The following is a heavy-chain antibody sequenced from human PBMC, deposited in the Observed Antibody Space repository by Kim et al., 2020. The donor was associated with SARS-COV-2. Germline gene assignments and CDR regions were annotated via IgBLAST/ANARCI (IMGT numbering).Heavy chain of an antibody. D-gene: IGHD6-6*01. CDR2: ISYDGSNK. CDR3: ARGWLRYSSSGVSDY. Sequence: GGSLRLSCAASGFTFSSYAMHWVRQAPGKGLEWVAVISYDGSNKYYADSVKGRFTISRDNSKNTLYLQMNSLRAEDTAVYYCARGWLRYSSSGVSDYWGQGTLVTVSS. J-gene: IGHJ4*02. V-gene: IGHV3-30-3*01. CDR1: GFTFSSYA.